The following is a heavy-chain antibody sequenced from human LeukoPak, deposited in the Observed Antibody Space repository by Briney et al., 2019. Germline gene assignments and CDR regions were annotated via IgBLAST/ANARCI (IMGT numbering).Heavy chain of an antibody. J-gene: IGHJ4*02. CDR1: GFTFSSSG. Sequence: GRPLRLSCAASGFTFSSSGMHWVRQAPGKGLEWVAVISYDGSNKYYADSVKGRFTISRDNSKNTLYLQMNSLRAEDTAVYYCARRALADFDYWGQGTLVTVSS. CDR3: ARRALADFDY. D-gene: IGHD6-19*01. CDR2: ISYDGSNK. V-gene: IGHV3-30*03.